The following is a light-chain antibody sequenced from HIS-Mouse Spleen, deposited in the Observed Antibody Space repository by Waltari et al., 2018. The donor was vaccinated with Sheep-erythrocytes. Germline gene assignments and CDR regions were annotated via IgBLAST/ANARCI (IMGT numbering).Light chain of an antibody. CDR3: YSTDSSGNHSV. V-gene: IGLV3-10*01. Sequence: SYELTQPPSVSVSPGQTARITCSGDALPQQYAYWYQQKSGQAPVLVIYEDSKRPSGIPERFSGSSSGTMATLTISGAQVEDEADYYCYSTDSSGNHSVFGGGTKLTVL. CDR1: ALPQQY. J-gene: IGLJ2*01. CDR2: EDS.